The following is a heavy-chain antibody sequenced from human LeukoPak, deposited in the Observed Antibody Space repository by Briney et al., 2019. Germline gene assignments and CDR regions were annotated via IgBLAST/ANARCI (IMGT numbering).Heavy chain of an antibody. CDR1: GGSISSYY. CDR2: IFASGST. D-gene: IGHD1-26*01. CDR3: ASHRTSGSYYRHIDV. Sequence: SETLSLTCTVSGGSISSYYWSWIRQPPGKGLEWIGRIFASGSTNYNPSLKSRVTMSVDTSKNQFSLKLSSVTAADSAVYYCASHRTSGSYYRHIDVWGKGTTVTVSS. J-gene: IGHJ6*03. V-gene: IGHV4-4*07.